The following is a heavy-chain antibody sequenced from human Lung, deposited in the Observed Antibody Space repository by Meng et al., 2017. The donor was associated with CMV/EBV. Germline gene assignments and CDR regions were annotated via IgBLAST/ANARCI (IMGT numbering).Heavy chain of an antibody. CDR2: ISWNSGSI. CDR1: GFTFDDYA. Sequence: GGSLRLSCAASGFTFDDYAMHWVRQAPGKGLEWVSGISWNSGSIGYADSVKGRFTISRDNAKNSLYLQMNSLRAEDTALYYCAKDIRGRTYYYYGMDVWGQGTXVTVSS. V-gene: IGHV3-9*01. CDR3: AKDIRGRTYYYYGMDV. J-gene: IGHJ6*02.